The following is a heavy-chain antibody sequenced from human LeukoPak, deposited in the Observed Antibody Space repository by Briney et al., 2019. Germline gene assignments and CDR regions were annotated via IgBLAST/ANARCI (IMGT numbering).Heavy chain of an antibody. J-gene: IGHJ4*02. CDR2: IYHNGNT. D-gene: IGHD3-22*01. V-gene: IGHV4-38-2*01. Sequence: PSETLSLTCAVSGYSISSGYYWGWIRQPPRKGLEWIGSIYHNGNTYYNPSPKSRVTISVDTSKNEFSLKLSSVTAADTAVYYCARGTYYDSSGPLDYWGQGTLVTVSS. CDR3: ARGTYYDSSGPLDY. CDR1: GYSISSGYY.